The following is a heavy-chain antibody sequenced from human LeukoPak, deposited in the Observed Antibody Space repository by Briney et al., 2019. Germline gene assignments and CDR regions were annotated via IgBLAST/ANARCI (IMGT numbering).Heavy chain of an antibody. CDR1: GFTFSSYS. V-gene: IGHV3-48*01. CDR3: AKDNSLLFGKRFDY. Sequence: PGGSLRLSCAASGFTFSSYSMNWVRQAPGKGLEWVSYISSSSSTIYYADSVKGRFTISRDNAKSSLYLQMNSLRAEDKAVYYCAKDNSLLFGKRFDYWGQGTLVTVSS. D-gene: IGHD3-10*01. J-gene: IGHJ4*02. CDR2: ISSSSSTI.